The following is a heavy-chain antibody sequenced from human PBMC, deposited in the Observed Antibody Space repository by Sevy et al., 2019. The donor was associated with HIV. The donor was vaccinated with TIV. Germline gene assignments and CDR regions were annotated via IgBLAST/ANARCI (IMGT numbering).Heavy chain of an antibody. V-gene: IGHV3-9*01. J-gene: IGHJ5*02. D-gene: IGHD6-13*01. CDR3: VKAPYSTSSPGWFDP. CDR2: ISWGSANI. CDR1: GFTFDDYA. Sequence: GGSLRLSCAASGFTFDDYAMHWVRQAPGKGLEWVSSISWGSANIGYADSVKGRFSISRDNAKNSLYLQMNSLRTEDTAFYYCVKAPYSTSSPGWFDPWGQGTLVTVSS.